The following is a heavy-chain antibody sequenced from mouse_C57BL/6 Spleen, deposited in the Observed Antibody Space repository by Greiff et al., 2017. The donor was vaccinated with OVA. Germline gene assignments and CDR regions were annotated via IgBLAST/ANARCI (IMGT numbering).Heavy chain of an antibody. Sequence: VQLVESGAELVKPGASVKLSCKASGYTFTSYWMHWVKQRPGRGLEWIGRIDPNSGGTKYNEKFKSKATLTVDKPSSTAYMQLSSLTSEDSAVYYCARSGEFYYYGSSLFAYWGQGTLVTVSA. CDR3: ARSGEFYYYGSSLFAY. CDR1: GYTFTSYW. CDR2: IDPNSGGT. J-gene: IGHJ3*01. D-gene: IGHD1-1*01. V-gene: IGHV1-72*01.